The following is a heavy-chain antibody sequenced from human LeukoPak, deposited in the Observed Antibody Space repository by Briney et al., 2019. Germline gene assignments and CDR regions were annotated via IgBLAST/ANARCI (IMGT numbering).Heavy chain of an antibody. D-gene: IGHD3-3*01. V-gene: IGHV3-33*01. CDR1: GFTFSSYG. CDR3: ARDRSYDFWSGYSTPDY. CDR2: IWYDGSNK. J-gene: IGHJ4*02. Sequence: PGGSLRLSCAASGFTFSSYGMHWVRQAPGKGLEWVAVIWYDGSNKYYADSVEGRFTISRDNSKNTLDLQMNSLRAEDTAVYYCARDRSYDFWSGYSTPDYWGQGTLVTVSS.